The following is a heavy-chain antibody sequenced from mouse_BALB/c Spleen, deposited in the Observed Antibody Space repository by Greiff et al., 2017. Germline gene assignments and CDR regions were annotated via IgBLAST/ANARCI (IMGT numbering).Heavy chain of an antibody. D-gene: IGHD1-1*01. CDR3: ARGYLTTVVGAMDY. V-gene: IGHV5-17*02. Sequence: EVQVVESGGGLVQPGGSRKLSCAASGFTFSSFGMHWVRQAPEKGLEWVAYISSGSSTIYYADTVKGRFTISRDNPKNTLFLQMTSLRSEDTAMYYCARGYLTTVVGAMDYWGQGTSVTVSS. CDR2: ISSGSSTI. J-gene: IGHJ4*01. CDR1: GFTFSSFG.